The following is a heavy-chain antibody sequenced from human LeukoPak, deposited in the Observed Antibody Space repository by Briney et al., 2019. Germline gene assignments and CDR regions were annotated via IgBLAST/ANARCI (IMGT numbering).Heavy chain of an antibody. CDR1: GFTFSNAW. Sequence: GGSLRLSCAASGFTFSNAWMSWVRQAPGKGLEWVGRIKSKTDGGTTDYAAPVKGRITISRDDSKNTLYLQMNSLKTEDTAVYYCTTGSGYDSAHFDYWGQGTLVTVSS. D-gene: IGHD5-12*01. CDR3: TTGSGYDSAHFDY. J-gene: IGHJ4*02. V-gene: IGHV3-15*01. CDR2: IKSKTDGGTT.